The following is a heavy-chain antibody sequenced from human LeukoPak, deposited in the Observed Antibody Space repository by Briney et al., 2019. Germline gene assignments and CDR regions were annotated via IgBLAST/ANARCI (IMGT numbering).Heavy chain of an antibody. CDR3: ARGRKLDYGMDV. CDR2: IYHSGST. V-gene: IGHV4-30-2*01. D-gene: IGHD6-6*01. CDR1: GGSISSGGYS. J-gene: IGHJ6*02. Sequence: PSQTLSLTCAVSGGSISSGGYSWSWVRQPPGKGREWIGYIYHSGSTYYNPSLKSRVTISEERSKNQFSLKVSSVTAADTAVYYCARGRKLDYGMDVWGQGTTVTVSS.